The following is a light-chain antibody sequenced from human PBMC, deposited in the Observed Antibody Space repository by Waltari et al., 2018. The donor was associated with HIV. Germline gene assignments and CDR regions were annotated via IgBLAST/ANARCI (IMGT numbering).Light chain of an antibody. CDR3: QQLNSYPHT. CDR1: QGISSH. CDR2: IAS. J-gene: IGKJ2*01. Sequence: DIQLTQSPSFMSASVGDRVTITCRASQGISSHLAWYQHKPGKAPKLLIYIASTLQSGVPSSFSGSGSGTEFTLTINSLQPEDFAAYYCQQLNSYPHTFGQGTKLEIK. V-gene: IGKV1-9*01.